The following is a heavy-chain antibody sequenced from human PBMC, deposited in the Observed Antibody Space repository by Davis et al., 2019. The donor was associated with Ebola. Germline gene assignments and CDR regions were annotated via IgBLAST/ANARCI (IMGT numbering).Heavy chain of an antibody. CDR2: IIPILGIA. J-gene: IGHJ6*03. Sequence: SVKVSCKASGGTFSSYAISWVRQAPGQGLEWMGGIIPILGIANYAQKFQGRVTITADESTSTAYMELSSLRSEDTAVYYCARVSGGEGYYYYYMDVWGKGTTVTVSS. CDR1: GGTFSSYA. V-gene: IGHV1-69*10. CDR3: ARVSGGEGYYYYYMDV. D-gene: IGHD3-16*01.